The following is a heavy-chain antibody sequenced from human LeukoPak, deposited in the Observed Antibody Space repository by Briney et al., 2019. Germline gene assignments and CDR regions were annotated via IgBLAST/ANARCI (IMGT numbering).Heavy chain of an antibody. CDR2: ISYDGSNK. CDR3: AKVSSDAFDI. CDR1: GFTSSSYG. Sequence: GGSLRLSCAASGFTSSSYGMHWVRQAPGKGLEWVAVISYDGSNKYYADSVKGRFTISRDNSKNTLYLQMNSLRAEDTAVYYCAKVSSDAFDIWGQGTMVTVSS. V-gene: IGHV3-30*18. J-gene: IGHJ3*02.